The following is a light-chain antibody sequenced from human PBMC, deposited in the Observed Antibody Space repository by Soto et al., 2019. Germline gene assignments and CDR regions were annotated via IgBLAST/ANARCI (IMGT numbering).Light chain of an antibody. CDR3: SSYAGSNNFVV. V-gene: IGLV2-8*01. CDR2: EVT. CDR1: SSDIGVYNY. J-gene: IGLJ2*01. Sequence: QSALTQPPSASGSPGQSVTISCTGTSSDIGVYNYVSWYQQHPGKVPKLMIYEVTKRPSGVPDRFSGSKSGNTASLTVSGLQAEDEADYYCSSYAGSNNFVVFGGGTQLTVL.